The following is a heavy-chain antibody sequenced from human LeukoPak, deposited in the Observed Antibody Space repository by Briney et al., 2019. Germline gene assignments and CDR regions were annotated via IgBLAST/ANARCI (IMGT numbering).Heavy chain of an antibody. CDR3: AREPLKIYCGGECSGFDP. CDR1: GFSFSSFA. Sequence: GGSLRLSCAASGFSFSSFAMHWVRQSPGKGLEWVAVISYDGSRKYYADSVKGRFTISRDNSKNTMFLHMNSLRAEDTAVYYCAREPLKIYCGGECSGFDPWGQGTLVTVSS. CDR2: ISYDGSRK. D-gene: IGHD2-21*01. V-gene: IGHV3-30*04. J-gene: IGHJ5*02.